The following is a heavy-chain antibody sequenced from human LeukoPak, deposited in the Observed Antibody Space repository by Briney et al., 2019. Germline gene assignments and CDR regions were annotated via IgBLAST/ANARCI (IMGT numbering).Heavy chain of an antibody. J-gene: IGHJ6*02. D-gene: IGHD6-19*01. CDR1: GFTFSTYW. CDR3: VRAGTSGWDYYNYAMDV. Sequence: PGGSLRLSCAASGFTFSTYWMSWVRQAPGKGLEWVANIKPEGSEKYYVDSVEDRFTTSRRNAKNTLYLQMNSLRADDTAIYYCVRAGTSGWDYYNYAMDVWGQGTTVTVSS. CDR2: IKPEGSEK. V-gene: IGHV3-7*01.